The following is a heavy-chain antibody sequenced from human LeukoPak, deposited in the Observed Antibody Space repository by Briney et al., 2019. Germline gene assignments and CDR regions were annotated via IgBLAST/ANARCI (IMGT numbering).Heavy chain of an antibody. D-gene: IGHD3-22*01. CDR2: INHSGST. Sequence: SEALSLTCAVYGGSFSGYYWSWIRQPPGKGLEWIGEINHSGSTNYNPSLKSRVTISVDTSKNQFSLKLSSVTAADTAVYYCARHPSIDDSSGYPDYWGQGTLVTVSS. V-gene: IGHV4-34*01. CDR1: GGSFSGYY. J-gene: IGHJ4*02. CDR3: ARHPSIDDSSGYPDY.